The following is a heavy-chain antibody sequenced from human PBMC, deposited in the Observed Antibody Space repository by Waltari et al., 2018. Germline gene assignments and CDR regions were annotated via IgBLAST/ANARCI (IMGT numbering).Heavy chain of an antibody. CDR2: ITYNSGAI. CDR1: GFNFQYYG. V-gene: IGHV3-9*01. CDR3: AKTPWSGRYYSYYYMDV. J-gene: IGHJ6*03. D-gene: IGHD3-3*01. Sequence: EVQLVESGGGLVQPGGSLTLSCAGPGFNFQYYGMQRFRQPPGKGLEWVSGITYNSGAIGYADSVKGRFTISRDNARHSLSLQMNSLRPEDTALYFCAKTPWSGRYYSYYYMDVWGKGTTVTVSS.